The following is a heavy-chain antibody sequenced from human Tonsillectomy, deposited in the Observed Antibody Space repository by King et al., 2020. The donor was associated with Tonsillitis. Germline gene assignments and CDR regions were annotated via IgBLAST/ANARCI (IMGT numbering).Heavy chain of an antibody. CDR3: ARPLNPYWYFDL. V-gene: IGHV4-59*08. CDR2: IHYSGST. Sequence: VQLQESGPGLVKPSETLSLTCTVSGGSISSYYWNWIRQPPGKGLEWIVNIHYSGSTNYNPSLKSRVTISVDTSKNQFSLKLSSVTAADTAVYYCARPLNPYWYFDLWGRGTLVTVSS. J-gene: IGHJ2*01. CDR1: GGSISSYY.